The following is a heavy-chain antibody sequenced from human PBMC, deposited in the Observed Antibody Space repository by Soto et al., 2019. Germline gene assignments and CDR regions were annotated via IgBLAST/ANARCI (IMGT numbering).Heavy chain of an antibody. Sequence: EVQLEESGGGLVQPGGSLRLACAGSGFNFSSYEMNWVRQAPGKGLEWLSFIRHSGDTIYYADSVKGRFNISRDNAKHCLYLHMHTLRVEVTGIYDCATRLSVSYGPLFEQWGQGTLVTVSS. CDR2: IRHSGDTI. D-gene: IGHD3-16*01. CDR3: ATRLSVSYGPLFEQ. CDR1: GFNFSSYE. V-gene: IGHV3-48*03. J-gene: IGHJ4*02.